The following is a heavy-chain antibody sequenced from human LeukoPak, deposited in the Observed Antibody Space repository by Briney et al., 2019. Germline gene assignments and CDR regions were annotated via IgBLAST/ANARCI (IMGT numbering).Heavy chain of an antibody. Sequence: GGSLRLSFRASRFSFSDYDMHWVRQAPGKGLEWVAVISYDGSRKHYGDSVKGRFTISRDNAKNSLYLQMNSLRAEDTAVYYCARVKYSYYYDSSGPRGYFDLWGRGTLVTVSS. CDR3: ARVKYSYYYDSSGPRGYFDL. V-gene: IGHV3-30*03. CDR1: RFSFSDYD. D-gene: IGHD3-22*01. CDR2: ISYDGSRK. J-gene: IGHJ2*01.